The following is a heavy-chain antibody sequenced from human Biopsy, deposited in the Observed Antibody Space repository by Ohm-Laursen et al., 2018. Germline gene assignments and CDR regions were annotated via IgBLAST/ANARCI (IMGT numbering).Heavy chain of an antibody. D-gene: IGHD5-24*01. Sequence: GTLSLTCGVSGGSISSGSNYWAWIRQPPGKGLEWIGSVYHSGTTYYSPSLKSRVTISVDTSKNQLSLKVTSVTAADTAAYYCARHDGNGPFALDSWGQGTLVTVSS. J-gene: IGHJ4*02. V-gene: IGHV4-39*01. CDR3: ARHDGNGPFALDS. CDR2: VYHSGTT. CDR1: GGSISSGSNY.